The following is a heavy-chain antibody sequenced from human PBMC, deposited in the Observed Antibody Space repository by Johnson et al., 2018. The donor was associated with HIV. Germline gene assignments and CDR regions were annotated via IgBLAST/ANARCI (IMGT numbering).Heavy chain of an antibody. CDR1: RFTFSTYG. CDR2: IRYDGSNQ. Sequence: QVQLVESGGGLVQPGGSLRLSCAASRFTFSTYGMHWVRQAPGKGLEWVAFIRYDGSNQYYADSVKGRFTISRDNSKNTLYLQMNSLRAEDTAVYYCARDFGLFLGKDDAFDIWGQGTMVTVSS. D-gene: IGHD7-27*01. V-gene: IGHV3-30*02. J-gene: IGHJ3*02. CDR3: ARDFGLFLGKDDAFDI.